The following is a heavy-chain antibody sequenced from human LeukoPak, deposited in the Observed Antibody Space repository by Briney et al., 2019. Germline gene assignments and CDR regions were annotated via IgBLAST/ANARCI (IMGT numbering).Heavy chain of an antibody. CDR3: ARDSGYDDPDYFDY. D-gene: IGHD5-12*01. CDR1: GGSFSGYY. Sequence: SETLSLTCAVYGGSFSGYYWSWIRQPPGKGLEWIGEINHSGSTNYNPSLKSRVTISVDKSKNQFSLKLSSVTAADTAVYYCARDSGYDDPDYFDYWGQGTLVTVSS. CDR2: INHSGST. V-gene: IGHV4-34*01. J-gene: IGHJ4*02.